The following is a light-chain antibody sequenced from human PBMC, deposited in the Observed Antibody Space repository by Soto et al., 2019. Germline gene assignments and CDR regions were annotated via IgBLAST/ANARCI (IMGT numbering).Light chain of an antibody. CDR1: QNVATN. CDR3: HQATSGLRT. V-gene: IGKV3-15*01. Sequence: IVMTQSPVTLSMSPGDRATLSCRASQNVATNVAWYQQKPGQAPRLLIYGASIRATGVPARFSGSGSGTEFTLTIDSLQSEDFAVFYCHQATSGLRTLGRGNRVEV. J-gene: IGKJ1*01. CDR2: GAS.